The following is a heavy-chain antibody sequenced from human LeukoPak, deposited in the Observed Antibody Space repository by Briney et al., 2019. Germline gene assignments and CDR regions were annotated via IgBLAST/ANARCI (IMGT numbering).Heavy chain of an antibody. CDR3: AREDYDFWSDVKNWFDP. V-gene: IGHV3-21*01. CDR1: GFTFSSYS. D-gene: IGHD3-3*01. CDR2: ISSSSSYI. Sequence: GGSLRLSCAASGFTFSSYSMNWVRQAPGKGLGWVSSISSSSSYIYYADSVKGRFTISRDNAKNSLYLQMNSLRAEDTAVYYCAREDYDFWSDVKNWFDPWGQGTLVTVSS. J-gene: IGHJ5*02.